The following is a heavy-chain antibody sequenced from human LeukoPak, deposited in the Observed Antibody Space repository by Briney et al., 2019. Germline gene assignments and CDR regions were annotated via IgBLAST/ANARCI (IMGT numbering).Heavy chain of an antibody. Sequence: AGGSLRLSCAASGFTFSSYAMSWARQAPGKGLEWVSAISGSGGSTYYADFVKGRFTISRDNSKNTLYLQMNSLRAEDTAVYYCAKDVVVGATRGHFDYWGQGTLVTVSS. CDR3: AKDVVVGATRGHFDY. CDR1: GFTFSSYA. CDR2: ISGSGGST. V-gene: IGHV3-23*01. J-gene: IGHJ4*02. D-gene: IGHD1-26*01.